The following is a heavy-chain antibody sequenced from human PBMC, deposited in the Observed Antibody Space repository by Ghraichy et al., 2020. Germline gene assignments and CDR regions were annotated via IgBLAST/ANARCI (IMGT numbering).Heavy chain of an antibody. CDR1: GFTFSSYA. J-gene: IGHJ4*02. CDR2: ISGSGGST. V-gene: IGHV3-23*01. CDR3: AKDQAGGYSGYDRGGFDY. Sequence: GGSLRLSCAASGFTFSSYAMSWVRQAPGKGLEWVSAISGSGGSTYYADSVKGRFTISRDNSKNTLYLQMNSLRAEDTAVYYCAKDQAGGYSGYDRGGFDYWGQGTLVTVSS. D-gene: IGHD5-12*01.